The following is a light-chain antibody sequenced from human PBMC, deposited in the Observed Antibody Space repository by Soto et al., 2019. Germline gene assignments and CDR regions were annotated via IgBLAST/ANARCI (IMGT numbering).Light chain of an antibody. V-gene: IGLV1-44*01. CDR1: SSNIGRST. J-gene: IGLJ2*01. CDR2: NNT. Sequence: QSVLTQPPSASGTPGQRVTISCSGSSSNIGRSTVNWYQQLPGTAPKLVIYNNTQRPSGVPDRFSGSKSGTSATLAISGLQSEDEVDYYCAAWDGSLSGVIFGGGTQLTVL. CDR3: AAWDGSLSGVI.